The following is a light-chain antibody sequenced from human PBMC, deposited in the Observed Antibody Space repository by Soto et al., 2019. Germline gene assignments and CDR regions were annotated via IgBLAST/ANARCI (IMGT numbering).Light chain of an antibody. V-gene: IGKV2-30*01. CDR1: QSLVYSDGNTY. CDR3: MQGTHWPPVT. J-gene: IGKJ2*01. CDR2: KVS. Sequence: DVVMTQSPLSLPVTLGQPASITCRSSQSLVYSDGNTYLNWFQQRPGQSPRRLIYKVSNRDSGGLDRLRGSESGTDFTLKSSSVEAEDVAVYYGMQGTHWPPVTFGQGTKLEIK.